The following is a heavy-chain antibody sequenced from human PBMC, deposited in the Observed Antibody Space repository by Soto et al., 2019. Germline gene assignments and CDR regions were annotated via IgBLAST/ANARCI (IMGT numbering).Heavy chain of an antibody. J-gene: IGHJ5*02. Sequence: SETLSLTCAVYGGSFSGYYWSWIRQPPGKGLEWIGEINHSGSTNYNPSLKSRVTISVDTSKNQFSLKLSSVTAADTAVYYCARGWLGLGWFDPWGQGTLVTV. CDR3: ARGWLGLGWFDP. CDR1: GGSFSGYY. CDR2: INHSGST. V-gene: IGHV4-34*01. D-gene: IGHD3-9*01.